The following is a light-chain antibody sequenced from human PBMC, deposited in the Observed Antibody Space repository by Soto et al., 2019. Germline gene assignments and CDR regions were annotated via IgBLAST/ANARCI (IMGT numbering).Light chain of an antibody. Sequence: EIVMTQSPATLSVSPWERATLSCRASQSVSSKLAWYQQKPGQAPRLLIYGASTRATGIPARFSGSGSGTEFTLTISSLEPEDFAVYYCQQYGSAPRTFGQGTKVDIK. CDR2: GAS. CDR3: QQYGSAPRT. V-gene: IGKV3-15*01. J-gene: IGKJ1*01. CDR1: QSVSSK.